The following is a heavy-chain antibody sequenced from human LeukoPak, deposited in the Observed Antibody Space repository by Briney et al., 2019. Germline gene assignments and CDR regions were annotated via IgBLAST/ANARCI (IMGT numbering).Heavy chain of an antibody. CDR1: GFDFSSNW. V-gene: IGHV3-74*01. CDR3: ASLGCSSTSCYRLVDY. J-gene: IGHJ4*02. CDR2: IKGDGIST. D-gene: IGHD2-2*02. Sequence: PGGSLRLSCAASGFDFSSNWMHWVRHAPGQGLVWVSRIKGDGISTNYADSVKGRFTISRDIAKNTLYLQMNSLRAEDTAVYYCASLGCSSTSCYRLVDYWGQGTLVTVSS.